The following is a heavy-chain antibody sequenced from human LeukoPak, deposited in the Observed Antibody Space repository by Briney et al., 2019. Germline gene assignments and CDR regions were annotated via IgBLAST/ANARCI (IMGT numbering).Heavy chain of an antibody. CDR2: ISYDGSNK. D-gene: IGHD3-10*01. CDR1: GFTFSSYG. V-gene: IGHV3-30*18. J-gene: IGHJ4*02. CDR3: AKDLGLEWFGETYMGHDY. Sequence: GRSLRLSCAASGFTFSSYGMHWVRQAPGKGLEWVAVISYDGSNKYYADSVKGRFTISRDNSKNTLYLQMNSLRAEDTAVYYCAKDLGLEWFGETYMGHDYWGQGTLVTVSS.